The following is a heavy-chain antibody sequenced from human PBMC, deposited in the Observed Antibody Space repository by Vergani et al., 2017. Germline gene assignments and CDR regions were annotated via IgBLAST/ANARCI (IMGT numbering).Heavy chain of an antibody. D-gene: IGHD3-16*02. CDR1: GFTFIDYY. CDR3: ARCEGRITFRGVIVSPSPFDY. V-gene: IGHV3-11*01. J-gene: IGHJ4*02. Sequence: QVQLVESGGGLVKPGGSLRLSCAASGFTFIDYYMSWIRQAPGKGLEWVSYISSSGSTIYYADSVKGRFTISRDNAKYSLYLQMNSRRAEDTAVYYCARCEGRITFRGVIVSPSPFDYWSQGTLVTVSS. CDR2: ISSSGSTI.